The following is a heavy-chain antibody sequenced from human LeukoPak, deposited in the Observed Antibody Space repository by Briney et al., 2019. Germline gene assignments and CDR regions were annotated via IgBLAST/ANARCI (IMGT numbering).Heavy chain of an antibody. Sequence: PSETLSLTCTVSGGSIRSTSYYWGWIRQPPGKGLEWLGSVHYSGSTYDNPSLKSRVTIPVDTSKNQFSLKLISVTAADTAVYYCARRSTMAGRGRFDPWGQETLVTVSA. CDR2: VHYSGST. J-gene: IGHJ5*02. D-gene: IGHD6-19*01. CDR1: GGSIRSTSYY. CDR3: ARRSTMAGRGRFDP. V-gene: IGHV4-39*01.